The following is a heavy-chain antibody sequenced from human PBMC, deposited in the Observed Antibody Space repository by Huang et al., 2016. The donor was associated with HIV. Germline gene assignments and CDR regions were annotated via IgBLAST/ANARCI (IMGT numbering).Heavy chain of an antibody. J-gene: IGHJ3*02. Sequence: QVQLVESGGGVVQPGRSLRLSCAASGFTLSGYAIHWVRQAPGKGLGWVALISYDGNDKFYSDSVRGRFTNSRDKFNNTLYLQMNSLRHEDTALYYCARFGKRLPMLRGEDVIGDIWGQGTMVIVSS. D-gene: IGHD3-10*01. CDR2: ISYDGNDK. V-gene: IGHV3-30-3*01. CDR3: ARFGKRLPMLRGEDVIGDI. CDR1: GFTLSGYA.